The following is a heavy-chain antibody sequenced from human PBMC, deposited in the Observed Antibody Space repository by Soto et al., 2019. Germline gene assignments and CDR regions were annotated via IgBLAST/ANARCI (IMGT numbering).Heavy chain of an antibody. CDR1: GFTFTSYG. J-gene: IGHJ6*02. Sequence: GASVKVSCKASGFTFTSYGISWVRQGPGQGLEWMGGIIPIFGTANYAQKFQGRVTITADESTSTAYMELSSLRSEDTAVYYCARDRIAVAGSIYGMDVWGQGTTVTVSS. CDR2: IIPIFGTA. V-gene: IGHV1-69*13. CDR3: ARDRIAVAGSIYGMDV. D-gene: IGHD6-19*01.